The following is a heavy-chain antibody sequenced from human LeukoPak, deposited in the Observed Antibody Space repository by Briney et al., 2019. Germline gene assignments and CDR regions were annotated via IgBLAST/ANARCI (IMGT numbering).Heavy chain of an antibody. V-gene: IGHV1-18*01. CDR3: ARGYSYGYIYYYYGMDV. J-gene: IGHJ6*02. Sequence: ASVKVSCKASGYTFTSYGISWVRQAPRQGLEWMGWISAYNGNTNYAQKFQGRVTMTRNTSISTAYMELSSLRSEDTAVYYCARGYSYGYIYYYYGMDVWGQGTTVTVSS. D-gene: IGHD5-18*01. CDR2: ISAYNGNT. CDR1: GYTFTSYG.